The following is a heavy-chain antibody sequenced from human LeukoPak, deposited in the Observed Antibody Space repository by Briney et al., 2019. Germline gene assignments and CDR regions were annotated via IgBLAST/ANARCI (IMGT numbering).Heavy chain of an antibody. V-gene: IGHV3-30-3*01. D-gene: IGHD6-19*01. CDR1: GFTFGSYA. CDR3: ARADGSGAGAPSGH. Sequence: SGGSLRLSCAASGFTFGSYAMHWVRQAPGKGLEWVAIISYDGSDKYYADSVKGRLTISRDNSKSTLYLQMISLRTEDTAVYYCARADGSGAGAPSGHWGQGNLVTVSS. J-gene: IGHJ4*02. CDR2: ISYDGSDK.